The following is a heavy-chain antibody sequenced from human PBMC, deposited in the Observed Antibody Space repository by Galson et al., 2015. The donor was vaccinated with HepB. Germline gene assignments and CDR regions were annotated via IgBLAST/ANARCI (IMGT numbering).Heavy chain of an antibody. Sequence: SLRLSCAASGFTFTTYAMHWVRQAPGKGLQWVAVISYDGDNKYYADSVKGRFTISRDNSKNTLYLQMTSLTAEDTAVYYCARPSNYFVYSYPMDVWGQGTTVTVSS. J-gene: IGHJ6*02. CDR1: GFTFTTYA. D-gene: IGHD3-10*01. CDR2: ISYDGDNK. CDR3: ARPSNYFVYSYPMDV. V-gene: IGHV3-30-3*01.